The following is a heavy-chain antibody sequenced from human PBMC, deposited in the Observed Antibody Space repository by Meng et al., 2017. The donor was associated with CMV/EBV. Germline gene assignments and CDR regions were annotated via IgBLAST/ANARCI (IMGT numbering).Heavy chain of an antibody. D-gene: IGHD2-2*03. V-gene: IGHV3-9*01. CDR2: ISWNSGSI. CDR3: AKDIRGYWYSLEY. Sequence: GGSLRLSCAASGFTFDDYAMHWVRQAPGKGLEWVSGISWNSGSIGYADSVKGRFTISRDNAKNSLYLQMNSLRDEDTALYYCAKDIRGYWYSLEYWGQGTLVTVSS. CDR1: GFTFDDYA. J-gene: IGHJ4*02.